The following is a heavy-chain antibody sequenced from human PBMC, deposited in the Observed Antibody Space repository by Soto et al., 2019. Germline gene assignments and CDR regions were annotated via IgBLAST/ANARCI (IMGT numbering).Heavy chain of an antibody. D-gene: IGHD4-4*01. Sequence: EVQLVESGGGLVKPGGSLTLSCAASGFTFSSYSMNWVRQAPGKGLEWVSSISSNSGYIYYADSVKGRFTISRDNAKNSLYLQMISLGVEDTAVYYCARDRTNGLYSNDAFDIWGQGTMVTFSS. CDR3: ARDRTNGLYSNDAFDI. V-gene: IGHV3-21*06. CDR1: GFTFSSYS. J-gene: IGHJ3*02. CDR2: ISSNSGYI.